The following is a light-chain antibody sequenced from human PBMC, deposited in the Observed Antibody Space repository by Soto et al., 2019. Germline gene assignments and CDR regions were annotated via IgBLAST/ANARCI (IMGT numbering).Light chain of an antibody. J-gene: IGLJ1*01. CDR1: SSDVGGYNY. CDR3: ISFTSRHIYV. V-gene: IGLV2-14*01. CDR2: EVS. Sequence: QSALTQPASVSGSPGQSISISCTGTSSDVGGYNYVSWYQQHPGKAPKLMIYEVSDRPSGVSNRFSGSKSGNTASLTISGLQTEDEADYYCISFTSRHIYVFGTGTQLTVL.